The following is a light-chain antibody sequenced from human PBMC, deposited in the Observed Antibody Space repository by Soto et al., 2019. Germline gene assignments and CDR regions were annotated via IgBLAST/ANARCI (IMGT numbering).Light chain of an antibody. V-gene: IGKV1-39*01. CDR1: QSINIY. CDR3: QQSYRSPYT. J-gene: IGKJ2*01. CDR2: GAS. Sequence: DIQMTQSPSSLFASVGDRVTVTCRASQSINIYLNWYQQKPGKAPTLLIYGASSLQSGVPSRFSGGGSRADFTLTFSALQPEDFATYYCQQSYRSPYTFGQGTKLEI.